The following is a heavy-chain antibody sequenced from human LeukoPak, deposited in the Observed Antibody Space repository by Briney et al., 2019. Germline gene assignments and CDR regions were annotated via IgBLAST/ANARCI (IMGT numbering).Heavy chain of an antibody. CDR2: IYTSGST. D-gene: IGHD3-3*01. J-gene: IGHJ6*02. V-gene: IGHV4-4*07. Sequence: PSETLSLTCTVSGGSISSYYWSWIRQPAGKGLEWIGRIYTSGSTNYNPSLKSRVTISVDTSKNQFSLKLSSVTAADTAVYYCARVRKENYDFWSGYYFSEVYGMDVWGQGTTVTVSS. CDR3: ARVRKENYDFWSGYYFSEVYGMDV. CDR1: GGSISSYY.